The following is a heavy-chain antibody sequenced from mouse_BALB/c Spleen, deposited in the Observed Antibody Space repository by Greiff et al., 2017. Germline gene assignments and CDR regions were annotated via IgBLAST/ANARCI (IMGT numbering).Heavy chain of an antibody. CDR1: GFTFSSYG. V-gene: IGHV5-6*01. Sequence: EVKLMESGGDLVKPGGSLKLSCAASGFTFSSYGMSWVRQTPDKRLEWVATISSGGSYTYYPDSVKGRFTISRDNAKNTLYLQMSSLKSEDTAMYYGARHRYYDYDDAMDYWGQGTSVTVSS. J-gene: IGHJ4*01. D-gene: IGHD2-4*01. CDR2: ISSGGSYT. CDR3: ARHRYYDYDDAMDY.